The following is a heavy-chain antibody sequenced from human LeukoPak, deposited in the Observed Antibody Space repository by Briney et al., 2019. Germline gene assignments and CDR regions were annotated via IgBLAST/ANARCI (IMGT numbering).Heavy chain of an antibody. V-gene: IGHV3-7*01. D-gene: IGHD3-16*01. Sequence: GGSLRVSCAASGFTFSSYWMTWVRQAPGKGLEWVANIKQDGSEKYSVDSVKGRFAISRDNAKNSLYMQMNSLRAEDTAVYYCARVMSASVWRSYGSYYYYYYMDIWGKGTTVIVSS. J-gene: IGHJ6*03. CDR2: IKQDGSEK. CDR3: ARVMSASVWRSYGSYYYYYYMDI. CDR1: GFTFSSYW.